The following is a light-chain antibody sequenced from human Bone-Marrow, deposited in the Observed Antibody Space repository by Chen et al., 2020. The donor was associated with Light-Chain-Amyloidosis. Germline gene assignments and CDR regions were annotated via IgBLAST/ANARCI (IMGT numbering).Light chain of an antibody. CDR2: ATT. CDR1: QGVSSY. Sequence: DIQLTQSPSSLSASVGDRVTITCRTSQGVSSYLNWYQQRPGKAPKLLLYATTTLPSEVPARFRGSGSGAEFTLTISSLQAEDFATYYYQQSFRSPPTFGQGTKVEIK. J-gene: IGKJ1*01. V-gene: IGKV1-39*01. CDR3: QQSFRSPPT.